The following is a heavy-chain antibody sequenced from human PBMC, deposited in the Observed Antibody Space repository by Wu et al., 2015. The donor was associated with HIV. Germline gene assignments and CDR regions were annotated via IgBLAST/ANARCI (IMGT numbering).Heavy chain of an antibody. CDR2: ISAYNGNT. CDR3: ARDEFSGSDDYYVRYGRR. CDR1: GYTFTSYG. J-gene: IGHJ6*02. Sequence: QVQLVQSGAEVKKPGASVKVSCKASGYTFTSYGISWVRQAPGQGLEWMGWISAYNGNTNYAQKLQGRVTMTTDTSTSTAYMELRSLRSDDTAVYYCARDEFSGSDDYYVRYGRRGAKGPRSPVSS. D-gene: IGHD1-26*01. V-gene: IGHV1-18*01.